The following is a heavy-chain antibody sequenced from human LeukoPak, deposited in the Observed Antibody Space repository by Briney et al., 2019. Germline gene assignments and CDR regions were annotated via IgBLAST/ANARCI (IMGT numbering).Heavy chain of an antibody. D-gene: IGHD1-26*01. V-gene: IGHV4-59*01. CDR1: GGSINSYY. CDR2: IYYSGST. CDR3: ARRVGDKDYFDY. J-gene: IGHJ4*02. Sequence: SETLSLTCTVSGGSINSYYWSWIRQPPGKGLEWIGYIYYSGSTNYNPSLKSRVTISVNTSKNQFSLKLSSVTAADTAVYYCARRVGDKDYFDYWGQGTLVTVSS.